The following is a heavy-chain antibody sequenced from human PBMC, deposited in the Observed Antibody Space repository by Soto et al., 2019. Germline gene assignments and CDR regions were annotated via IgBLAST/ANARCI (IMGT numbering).Heavy chain of an antibody. CDR1: GFTFSSYA. Sequence: EVQLVESGGGLVQPGGSLRLSCAASGFTFSSYAMHWVRQAPGKGLEYVSAISSNGGSTYYANSVKGRFTISRDNSKNTVYLQMGSLRAEDMAVYYCARDHSEYCGCDCDPLGVVWFDPWGQGTMVTVSS. D-gene: IGHD2-21*02. J-gene: IGHJ5*02. CDR2: ISSNGGST. CDR3: ARDHSEYCGCDCDPLGVVWFDP. V-gene: IGHV3-64*01.